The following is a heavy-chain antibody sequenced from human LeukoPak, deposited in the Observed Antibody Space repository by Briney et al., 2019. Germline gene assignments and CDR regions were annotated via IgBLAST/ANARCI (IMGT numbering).Heavy chain of an antibody. CDR1: GFTFSSYG. Sequence: NPGGSLRLSCAASGFTFSSYGLHWVRQAPGQGLEWVAIINPSDGTTTYAQKFQGRLTMTRDTSTSTVYMELSSLRSEDTAVYYCARGYPMDWNYFDYWGQGTLVTVSS. V-gene: IGHV1-46*01. CDR2: INPSDGTT. J-gene: IGHJ4*02. CDR3: ARGYPMDWNYFDY. D-gene: IGHD3/OR15-3a*01.